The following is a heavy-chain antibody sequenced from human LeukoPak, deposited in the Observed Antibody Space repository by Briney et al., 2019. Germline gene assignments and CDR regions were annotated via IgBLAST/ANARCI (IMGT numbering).Heavy chain of an antibody. CDR1: GGSFSGYY. CDR2: INHSGST. D-gene: IGHD3-16*02. V-gene: IGHV4-34*01. J-gene: IGHJ4*02. Sequence: PSETLSLTCAVYGGSFSGYYWSWIRQPPGKGLEWIGEINHSGSTNYNPSLKSRVTISVDTSKNQFSLKPSSVTAADTAVYYCARKYDYVWGSYRTAHLEYFDYWGQGTLVTVSS. CDR3: ARKYDYVWGSYRTAHLEYFDY.